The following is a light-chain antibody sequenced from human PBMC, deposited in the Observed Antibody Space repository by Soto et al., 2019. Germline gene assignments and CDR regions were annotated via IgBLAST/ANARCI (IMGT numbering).Light chain of an antibody. V-gene: IGKV1-5*03. J-gene: IGKJ2*01. CDR3: QQYISFPHT. Sequence: DIQMTQSPSTLSASVGDRVTITCRASQNIISWLAWYQQKPGKAPKLLTYKASSLESGVPSRFSGSGSGTEFTLTINSLQPDDFATYYCQQYISFPHTFDQGTKLEIK. CDR2: KAS. CDR1: QNIISW.